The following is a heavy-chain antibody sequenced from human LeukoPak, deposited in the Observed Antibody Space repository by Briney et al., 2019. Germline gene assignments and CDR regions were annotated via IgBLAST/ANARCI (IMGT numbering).Heavy chain of an antibody. Sequence: ASVKVSCKASGYTFTGYYMHWVRQAPGQGLEWMGWINPNSGGTNYAQKFQGRVTMTRGTSISTAYMELSRLRSDDTAVYYCASGLGYCSSTSCPPSAFDIWGQGTMVTVSS. CDR2: INPNSGGT. J-gene: IGHJ3*02. CDR1: GYTFTGYY. V-gene: IGHV1-2*02. D-gene: IGHD2-2*01. CDR3: ASGLGYCSSTSCPPSAFDI.